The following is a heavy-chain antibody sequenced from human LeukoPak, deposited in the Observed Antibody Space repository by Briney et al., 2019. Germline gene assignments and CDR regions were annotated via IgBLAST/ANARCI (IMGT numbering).Heavy chain of an antibody. J-gene: IGHJ4*02. Sequence: SETLSLTCTVSGGSISSGGYYWSWIRQHPGKGLEWIGYIYYSGSTYYNPSLKSRVTISVDTSKNQFSLRLSSVTAADTAVYYCAREVVYYYGSGSYFDYWGQGTLVTVSS. V-gene: IGHV4-31*03. CDR1: GGSISSGGYY. D-gene: IGHD3-10*01. CDR3: AREVVYYYGSGSYFDY. CDR2: IYYSGST.